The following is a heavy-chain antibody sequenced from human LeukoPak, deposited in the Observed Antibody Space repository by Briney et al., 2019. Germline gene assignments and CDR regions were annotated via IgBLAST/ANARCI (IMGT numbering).Heavy chain of an antibody. J-gene: IGHJ4*02. CDR3: AKRGVVIRVILVGFHKEAYYFDS. D-gene: IGHD3-22*01. Sequence: GGSLRLSCAVSGITLSNYGMSWVRQAPGKGLEWVGGISGSGGGTNYADSVKGRFTISRDNPKNTLYLQMNGLRAEDTAVYFCAKRGVVIRVILVGFHKEAYYFDSWGQGALVTVSS. CDR2: ISGSGGGT. CDR1: GITLSNYG. V-gene: IGHV3-23*01.